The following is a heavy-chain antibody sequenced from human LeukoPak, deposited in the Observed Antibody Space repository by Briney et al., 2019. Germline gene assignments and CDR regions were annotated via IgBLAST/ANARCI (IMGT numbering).Heavy chain of an antibody. Sequence: SETLSLTCAVYGGSFSGYYWSWIRQPPGKGLEWLGEINHSGSTNYNPSLKSRVTISVDTSKNQFSLKLSSVTAADTAVYYCARPRLYCSSTSCVGVPRDAFDIWGQGTMVTVSS. D-gene: IGHD2-2*01. CDR2: INHSGST. CDR1: GGSFSGYY. V-gene: IGHV4-34*01. J-gene: IGHJ3*02. CDR3: ARPRLYCSSTSCVGVPRDAFDI.